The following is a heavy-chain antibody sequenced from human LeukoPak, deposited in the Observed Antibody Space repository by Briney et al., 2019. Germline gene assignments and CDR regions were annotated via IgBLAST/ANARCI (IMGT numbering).Heavy chain of an antibody. CDR2: INPNSGGT. CDR1: GYTFTGFY. J-gene: IGHJ6*03. V-gene: IGHV1-2*06. CDR3: AREMVYYDFWSGYGHYMDV. Sequence: GASVKVSCKASGYTFTGFYMHWVRQAPGQGLEWMGRINPNSGGTNYAQKFQGRVTMTRDTSISTAYMELSRLRSDDTAVYYCAREMVYYDFWSGYGHYMDVWGKGTTVTVSS. D-gene: IGHD3-3*01.